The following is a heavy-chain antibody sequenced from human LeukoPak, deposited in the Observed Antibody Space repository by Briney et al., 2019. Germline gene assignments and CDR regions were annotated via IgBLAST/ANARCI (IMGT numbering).Heavy chain of an antibody. Sequence: GGSLRLSCAASGFTVNSNYMNWVRQAPGKGLEWVSVLYSDGRTYYADSVKGRFTISRDTSKNTLYLQVNSLRVEDTAIYYCARGGGYYPIDYWGQGTLVTVSS. V-gene: IGHV3-53*01. CDR3: ARGGGYYPIDY. D-gene: IGHD1-26*01. CDR1: GFTVNSNY. J-gene: IGHJ4*02. CDR2: LYSDGRT.